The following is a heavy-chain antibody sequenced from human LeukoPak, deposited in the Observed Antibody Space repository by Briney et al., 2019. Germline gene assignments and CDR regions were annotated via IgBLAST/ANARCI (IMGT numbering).Heavy chain of an antibody. Sequence: GASVTVSCTASGYTFTYRYLHWVRQAPGQALEWMGWITPFNGNTNYAQKFQDRVTITRDRSMSTAYMELSSLRSEDTAMYYCARSTGEWDHYGMDVWGQGTTVTVSS. D-gene: IGHD3-10*01. CDR2: ITPFNGNT. CDR3: ARSTGEWDHYGMDV. V-gene: IGHV1-45*02. J-gene: IGHJ6*02. CDR1: GYTFTYRY.